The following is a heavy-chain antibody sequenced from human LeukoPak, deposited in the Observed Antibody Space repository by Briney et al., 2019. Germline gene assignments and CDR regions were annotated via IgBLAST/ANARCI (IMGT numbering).Heavy chain of an antibody. D-gene: IGHD2/OR15-2a*01. CDR3: ARGENSKTYPVSGY. Sequence: PGGSLRLSCAASGFTFSSYGMHWVRQAPGKGLELVAVISYDGSSKYYIDSVKGRFTISRDNSKNTVYLKMNSLRAEDTAVYYCARGENSKTYPVSGYWGQGTLVTVSS. CDR1: GFTFSSYG. J-gene: IGHJ4*02. CDR2: ISYDGSSK. V-gene: IGHV3-30*03.